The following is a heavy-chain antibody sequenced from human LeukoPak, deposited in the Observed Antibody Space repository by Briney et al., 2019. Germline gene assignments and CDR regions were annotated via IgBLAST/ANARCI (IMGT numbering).Heavy chain of an antibody. J-gene: IGHJ3*02. CDR2: IWYDGSNK. CDR3: AREDTGTTGITGAFDI. CDR1: GFMLNSYG. D-gene: IGHD1-1*01. Sequence: AGGSLRLSCAASGFMLNSYGMHWVRQAPGKGLEWVAVIWYDGSNKYHADSVKGRFTISRDNSKNTLYLQMNSLRAEDTAVYYCAREDTGTTGITGAFDIWGQGTMVTVSS. V-gene: IGHV3-33*01.